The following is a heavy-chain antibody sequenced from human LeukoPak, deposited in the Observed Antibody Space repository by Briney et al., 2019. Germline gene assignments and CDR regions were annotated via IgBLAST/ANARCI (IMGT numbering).Heavy chain of an antibody. CDR1: GYTFTGYY. Sequence: GASVKVSCKASGYTFTGYYMHWVRQAPGQGLEWMGWINPNSGGTNYAQKFQGRVTITADKSTSTAYMELSSLRSEDTAVYYCARVSPDYGDYVDYWGQGTLVTVSS. CDR3: ARVSPDYGDYVDY. V-gene: IGHV1-2*02. CDR2: INPNSGGT. D-gene: IGHD4-17*01. J-gene: IGHJ4*02.